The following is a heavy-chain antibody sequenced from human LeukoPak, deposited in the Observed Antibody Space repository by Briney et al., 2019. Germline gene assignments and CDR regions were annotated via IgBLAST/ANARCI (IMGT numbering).Heavy chain of an antibody. D-gene: IGHD1-14*01. CDR2: ISGDGGST. J-gene: IGHJ4*02. V-gene: IGHV3-43*02. CDR1: GFTFDDYA. CDR3: AGRIS. Sequence: GGSLRLSCTASGFTFDDYAMHWVRQAPGKGLGWVSLISGDGGSTYYADSVKGRFTISRDNSKNSLYLQMNSLRTEDTALYYCAGRISWGQGTLVTVSS.